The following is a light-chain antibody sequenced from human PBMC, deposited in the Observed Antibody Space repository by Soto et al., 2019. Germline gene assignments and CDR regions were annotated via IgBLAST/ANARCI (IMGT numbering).Light chain of an antibody. CDR1: SSDVGGYNY. Sequence: QSALTQPASVSGSPGQSITISCTGTSSDVGGYNYVSWYQQHPGQAPKLIIYEVTDRPSGVSNRFSGSKSGNTASLTISGLQAEDEAEYYCSSYTNINTRACVFGTGTKVTVL. J-gene: IGLJ1*01. V-gene: IGLV2-14*01. CDR3: SSYTNINTRACV. CDR2: EVT.